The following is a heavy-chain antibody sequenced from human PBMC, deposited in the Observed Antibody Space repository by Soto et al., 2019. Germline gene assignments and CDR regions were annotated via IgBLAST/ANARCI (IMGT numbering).Heavy chain of an antibody. V-gene: IGHV1-69*13. CDR3: ARGRDIVVVVAAIDAFDI. Sequence: SSVKLACKASVWTISSDPISWGRHAQGQGLEWMGGIIPIFGTANYAQKFQGRVTITADESTSTAYMELSSLRSEDTAVYYCARGRDIVVVVAAIDAFDIWGQGTMVTVSS. CDR2: IIPIFGTA. J-gene: IGHJ3*02. D-gene: IGHD2-15*01. CDR1: VWTISSDP.